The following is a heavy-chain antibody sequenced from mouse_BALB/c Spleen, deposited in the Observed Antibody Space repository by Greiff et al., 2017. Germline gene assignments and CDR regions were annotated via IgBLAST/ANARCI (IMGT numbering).Heavy chain of an antibody. J-gene: IGHJ4*01. CDR3: ARDRYGDAMDY. D-gene: IGHD2-14*01. V-gene: IGHV2-9*02. Sequence: VKLVESGPGLVAPSQSLSITCTVSGFSLTSYGVHWVRQPPGKGLEWLGVIWAGGSTNYNSALMSRLSISKDNSKSQVFLKMNSLQTDDTAMYYCARDRYGDAMDYWGQGTSVTVSS. CDR2: IWAGGST. CDR1: GFSLTSYG.